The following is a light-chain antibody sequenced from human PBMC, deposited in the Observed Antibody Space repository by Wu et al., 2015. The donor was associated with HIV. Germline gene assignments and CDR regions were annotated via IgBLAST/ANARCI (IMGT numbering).Light chain of an antibody. J-gene: IGKJ1*01. V-gene: IGKV3-20*01. Sequence: EIVLTQSPGTLSLSPGERATLSCRASQSVSSSYLAWYQQKPGQAPRLLIYGASSRATGIPDRFSGSGSGTDFTLTITRLEPEDSGVYFCQQYGSSPWTFGQGT. CDR2: GAS. CDR1: QSVSSSY. CDR3: QQYGSSPWT.